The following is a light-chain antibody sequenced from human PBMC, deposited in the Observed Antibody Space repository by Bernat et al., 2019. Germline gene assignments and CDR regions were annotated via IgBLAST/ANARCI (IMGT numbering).Light chain of an antibody. J-gene: IGKJ2*01. CDR2: TAS. V-gene: IGKV3-20*01. CDR1: QSVRNNY. Sequence: EIVLTQSPGTLSLSPGQRATLFCRASQSVRNNYVAWYQQKGGQAPRLLIHTASIRATGISDRFSGSGSGTDFTLSISRLEPEDFAVYSCLQYAITASYTFGQGTKLE. CDR3: LQYAITASYT.